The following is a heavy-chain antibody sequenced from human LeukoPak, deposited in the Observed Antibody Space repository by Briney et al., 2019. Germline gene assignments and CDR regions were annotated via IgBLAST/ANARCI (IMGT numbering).Heavy chain of an antibody. D-gene: IGHD3-10*01. CDR1: GFTFSSYG. V-gene: IGHV3-30*02. CDR2: IRYDGSNK. J-gene: IGHJ4*02. Sequence: PGGSLRLSCAASGFTFSSYGMHWVRQAPGKGLEWVAFIRYDGSNKYYADSVKGRFTISRDNSKSTLYLQMNSLRAEDTAVYYCAKDRAFVYYGSGSQRYFDYWGQGTLVTVSS. CDR3: AKDRAFVYYGSGSQRYFDY.